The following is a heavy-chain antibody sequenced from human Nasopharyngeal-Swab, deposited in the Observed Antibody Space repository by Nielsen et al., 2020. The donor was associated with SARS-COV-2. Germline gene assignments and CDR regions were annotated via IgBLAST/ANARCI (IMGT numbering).Heavy chain of an antibody. D-gene: IGHD6-13*01. J-gene: IGHJ5*02. Sequence: WIRQPPGKGLEWIGYIYYSGSTYNNPSLKSRVAISVDTSKNQFSLKLSSVTAADTAVYYCARGRKQQLVLRWFDPWGQGTLVTVSS. CDR2: IYYSGST. CDR3: ARGRKQQLVLRWFDP. V-gene: IGHV4-31*02.